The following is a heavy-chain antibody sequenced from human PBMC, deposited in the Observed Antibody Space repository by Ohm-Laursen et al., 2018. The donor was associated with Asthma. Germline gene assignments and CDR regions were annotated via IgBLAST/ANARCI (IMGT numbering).Heavy chain of an antibody. D-gene: IGHD1-26*01. J-gene: IGHJ1*01. CDR3: ARIGPEWELPGREYSLHH. V-gene: IGHV3-21*01. CDR2: ISTASTFI. CDR1: GHTFSRYS. Sequence: SLRLSCAAPGHTFSRYSIHWVRQIPGKGLEWVASISTASTFIYYADSVRGRFTTSRDNARNSVYLQMNSLRAEDTALYYCARIGPEWELPGREYSLHHWGEGTLATVSS.